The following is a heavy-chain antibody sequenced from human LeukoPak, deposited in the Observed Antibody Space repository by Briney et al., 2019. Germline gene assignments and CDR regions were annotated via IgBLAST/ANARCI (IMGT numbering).Heavy chain of an antibody. CDR2: ISYIGNS. CDR3: ARGRIVVVPPAGVGDWFDP. D-gene: IGHD2-2*01. Sequence: PSQTLSLTCTVSGGSITSDGYYWSWIRQHPGKGLEWIGYISYIGNSYYTPSLKSRVTVSSDTSKNQFSLRLNSVTAADTAVYYCARGRIVVVPPAGVGDWFDPWGQGTLVTVSS. V-gene: IGHV4-31*03. CDR1: GGSITSDGYY. J-gene: IGHJ5*02.